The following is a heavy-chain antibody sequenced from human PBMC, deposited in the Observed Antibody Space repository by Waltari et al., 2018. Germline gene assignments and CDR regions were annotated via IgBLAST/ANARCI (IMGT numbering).Heavy chain of an antibody. Sequence: QLQLQESGPGLVKPSETLSLTCTVSGGSISSRSYYWGWIRKPTGKGLEGIGSIYYSGSTYYNPSLKSRVTISVDTSKNQFSLKLSSVTAADTAVHYCARAVRCSGGSCESHYMDVWGKGTTVTVSS. CDR1: GGSISSRSYY. CDR2: IYYSGST. CDR3: ARAVRCSGGSCESHYMDV. V-gene: IGHV4-39*07. J-gene: IGHJ6*03. D-gene: IGHD2-15*01.